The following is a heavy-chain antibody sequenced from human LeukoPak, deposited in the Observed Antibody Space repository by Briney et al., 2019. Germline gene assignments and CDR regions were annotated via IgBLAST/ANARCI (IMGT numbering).Heavy chain of an antibody. CDR3: AKDRRPYSHGFREHEY. CDR1: GFSFDDYT. V-gene: IGHV3-43*01. D-gene: IGHD3-22*01. Sequence: PGGSLRLSCAASGFSFDDYTMHWVRQAPGKGLEWVCLITWDGGTTYYADSVRGRFTISRESSRKSVYLEMNSLRTEDTALYYCAKDRRPYSHGFREHEYWGQGALVTVSS. J-gene: IGHJ4*02. CDR2: ITWDGGTT.